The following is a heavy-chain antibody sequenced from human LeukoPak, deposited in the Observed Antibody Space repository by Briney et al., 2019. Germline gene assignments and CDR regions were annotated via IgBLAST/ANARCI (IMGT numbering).Heavy chain of an antibody. CDR3: ARCRGLTRLDYYGSGSYYNPEDY. CDR2: ISPYNGDT. J-gene: IGHJ4*02. Sequence: ASVKVSCQASGYTFTTSGIIWVRQAPGQGLEWLGWISPYNGDTIYVQKLQGRVIMTTDTSTSTAYMELRSLSSDDTAVYYCARCRGLTRLDYYGSGSYYNPEDYWGQGTLVTVSS. D-gene: IGHD3-10*01. CDR1: GYTFTTSG. V-gene: IGHV1-18*01.